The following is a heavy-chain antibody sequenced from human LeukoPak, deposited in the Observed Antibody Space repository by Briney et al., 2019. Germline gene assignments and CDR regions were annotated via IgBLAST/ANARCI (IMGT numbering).Heavy chain of an antibody. CDR2: ISGSGGST. J-gene: IGHJ4*02. D-gene: IGHD1-1*01. V-gene: IGHV3-23*01. Sequence: GGSLRLSCAASGFTFSSYAMSWVRQAPGKGLEWVSAISGSGGSTYYADSVKGRFTISRDNSKNTLYLQMNSLRAEDTAAYYCARALLLDSYFDYWGQGTLVTVSS. CDR3: ARALLLDSYFDY. CDR1: GFTFSSYA.